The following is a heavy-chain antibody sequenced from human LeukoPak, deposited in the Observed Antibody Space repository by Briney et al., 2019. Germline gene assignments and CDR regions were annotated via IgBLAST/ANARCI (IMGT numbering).Heavy chain of an antibody. V-gene: IGHV4-39*01. CDR1: GDSISSSFDD. Sequence: SETLSLTFTVSGDSISSSFDDCGWIRQPPGKGLEWIGDIYYSGSTYYNPSLKSRVTISVDTSKHQFSLNLSSVTAADTAVSSSARHAGSSGWYRALFDYWGQGTVVTVSS. CDR3: ARHAGSSGWYRALFDY. CDR2: IYYSGST. J-gene: IGHJ4*02. D-gene: IGHD6-19*01.